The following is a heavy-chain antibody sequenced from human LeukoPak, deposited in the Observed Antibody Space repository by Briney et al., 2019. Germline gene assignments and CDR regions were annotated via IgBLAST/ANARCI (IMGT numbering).Heavy chain of an antibody. J-gene: IGHJ4*02. D-gene: IGHD2-2*01. CDR3: VRDRTKYCSSTSCPLDY. CDR2: ISPYNGIT. CDR1: GYTFTSYG. V-gene: IGHV1-18*01. Sequence: ASVKVSYKASGYTFTSYGISWVRQAPGQGLEWMGWISPYNGITNYAQNLQDRVTMTTDTSTSTAYMELSRLRSDDTAMYYCVRDRTKYCSSTSCPLDYWGQGTLVTVSS.